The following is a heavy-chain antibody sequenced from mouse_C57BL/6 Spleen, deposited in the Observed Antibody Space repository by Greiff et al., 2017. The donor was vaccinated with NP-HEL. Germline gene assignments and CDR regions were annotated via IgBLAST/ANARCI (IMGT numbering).Heavy chain of an antibody. J-gene: IGHJ4*01. CDR2: INPSNGGT. V-gene: IGHV1-53*01. D-gene: IGHD1-1*01. CDR3: ASSCYYYGSSWSAMDY. CDR1: GYTFTSYW. Sequence: QVQLKQPGTELVKPGASVKLSCKASGYTFTSYWMHWVKQRPGQGLEWIGNINPSNGGTNYNEKFKSKATLTVDKSSSTAYMQLSSLTSEDSAVYYCASSCYYYGSSWSAMDYWGQGTSVTVSS.